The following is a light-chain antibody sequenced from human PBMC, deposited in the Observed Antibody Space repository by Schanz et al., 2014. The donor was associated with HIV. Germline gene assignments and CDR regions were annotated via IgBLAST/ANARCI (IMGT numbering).Light chain of an antibody. V-gene: IGKV1-39*01. CDR2: AAS. CDR1: QSISSY. Sequence: DIQKTQSTTSLSASVGDRVTITCRASQSISSYLNWYQQKLGKAPKLLIYAASSLQSGVPSRFSGSGSGTDFTLTISSLQPEDVATYFCQQSYSTPITFGQGTRLETK. J-gene: IGKJ5*01. CDR3: QQSYSTPIT.